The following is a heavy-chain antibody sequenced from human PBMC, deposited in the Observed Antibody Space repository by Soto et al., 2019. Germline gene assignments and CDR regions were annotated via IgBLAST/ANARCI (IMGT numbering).Heavy chain of an antibody. Sequence: GSLRLSCAASGFTFSDYYMSWIRQAPGKGLEWVSYISSSGSTIYYADSVKGRFTISRDNAKSSLYLQMNSLRAEDTAVYYCARELARGAFDIWGQGTMVTVSS. V-gene: IGHV3-11*01. CDR3: ARELARGAFDI. CDR1: GFTFSDYY. J-gene: IGHJ3*02. CDR2: ISSSGSTI.